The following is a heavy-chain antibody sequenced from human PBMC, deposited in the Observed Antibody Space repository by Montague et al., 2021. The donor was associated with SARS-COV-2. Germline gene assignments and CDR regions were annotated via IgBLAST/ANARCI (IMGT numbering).Heavy chain of an antibody. D-gene: IGHD6-13*01. CDR3: ARDGDSSSWYWFDP. V-gene: IGHV4-59*13. J-gene: IGHJ5*02. Sequence: SETLSLTCTVPGGSISSYFWSWIRQPPGKGLEWIGYIHYSGSTNYNPSLKSRVTISVDTSKNQSSLKLRSVTAADTAVYYCARDGDSSSWYWFDPWGQGTLVTVSS. CDR1: GGSISSYF. CDR2: IHYSGST.